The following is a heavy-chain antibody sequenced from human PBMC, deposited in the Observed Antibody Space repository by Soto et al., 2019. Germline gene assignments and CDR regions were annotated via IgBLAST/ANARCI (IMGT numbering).Heavy chain of an antibody. Sequence: EVQLLESGGGLVQPGGSLRLSCAASGFTFSSFAINWVRQAPGKGLEWVSVISGRGAATYYADSVKGRFTISRDNSKNTLFLQMSSLRAEDTALYYCAKDRCISTSCSYDLWGRGTLVTVSS. V-gene: IGHV3-23*01. D-gene: IGHD2-2*01. J-gene: IGHJ2*01. CDR2: ISGRGAAT. CDR1: GFTFSSFA. CDR3: AKDRCISTSCSYDL.